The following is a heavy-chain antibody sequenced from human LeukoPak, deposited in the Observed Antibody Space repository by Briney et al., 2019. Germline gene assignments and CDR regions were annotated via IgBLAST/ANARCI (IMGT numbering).Heavy chain of an antibody. CDR3: AKGAVYSYGLGYFDY. J-gene: IGHJ4*02. Sequence: PGGSLRLSCAASGFTFSSYSMNWVRQAPGKGLEWVSYISSSSTIYYADSVKGRFTISRDNSKNTLYLQMNSLRAEDTAVYYCAKGAVYSYGLGYFDYWGQGTLVTVSS. CDR2: ISSSSTI. CDR1: GFTFSSYS. D-gene: IGHD5-18*01. V-gene: IGHV3-48*01.